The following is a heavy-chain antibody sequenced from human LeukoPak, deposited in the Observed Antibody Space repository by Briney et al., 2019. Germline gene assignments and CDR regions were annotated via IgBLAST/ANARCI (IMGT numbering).Heavy chain of an antibody. D-gene: IGHD6-19*01. CDR3: ARDSSGRPEGNWFDP. CDR2: ISAYNGNA. CDR1: GYTFTSYG. Sequence: ASVKVSCKASGYTFTSYGISWVRQAPGQGLEWMGWISAYNGNANYAQMLQGRVTLTTDTSTSTAYMELRSLRSDDTAVYYCARDSSGRPEGNWFDPWGQGTLVTVSS. J-gene: IGHJ5*02. V-gene: IGHV1-18*01.